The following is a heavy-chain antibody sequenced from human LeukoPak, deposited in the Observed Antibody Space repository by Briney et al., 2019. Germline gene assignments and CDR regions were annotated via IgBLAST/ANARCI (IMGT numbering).Heavy chain of an antibody. CDR2: ISSSSSYI. D-gene: IGHD3-10*01. J-gene: IGHJ4*02. V-gene: IGHV3-21*01. CDR3: ARDFRSGKGY. Sequence: GGSLRLSCAASGFTFSSYGMNWVRQAPGKGLEWVSSISSSSSYIYYADSVKGRFTISRDNAKNSLYLQMNSLRAEDTAVYYCARDFRSGKGYWGQGTLVTVSS. CDR1: GFTFSSYG.